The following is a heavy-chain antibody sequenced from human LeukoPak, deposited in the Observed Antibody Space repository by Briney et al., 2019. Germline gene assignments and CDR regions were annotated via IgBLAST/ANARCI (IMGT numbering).Heavy chain of an antibody. CDR2: IKEDGSDK. CDR1: GFTFNSYE. V-gene: IGHV3-7*04. CDR3: ARGTSDARYYFDY. D-gene: IGHD2-8*01. Sequence: GGSLRLSCAASGFTFNSYEMNLVRQAPGKGLEWVANIKEDGSDKYYVDSVKGRFTIPRDNARNSLYLQMNSLRADDTAMYYCARGTSDARYYFDYWGQGILVTVSS. J-gene: IGHJ4*02.